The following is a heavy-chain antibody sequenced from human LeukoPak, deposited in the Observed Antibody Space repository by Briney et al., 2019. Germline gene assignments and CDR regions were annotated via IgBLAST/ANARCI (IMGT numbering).Heavy chain of an antibody. V-gene: IGHV1-69*04. Sequence: GAPVKVSCKASGDFFNDYAFNWVRQAPGQGLEWRGRILPIINIANYAQSFQGRVTISADQSTSTAYLEVNSLRSEDTAIYYCAGGFQGPNFYLDYWGQGTLVTVSS. D-gene: IGHD4/OR15-4a*01. CDR2: ILPIINIA. CDR3: AGGFQGPNFYLDY. CDR1: GDFFNDYA. J-gene: IGHJ4*02.